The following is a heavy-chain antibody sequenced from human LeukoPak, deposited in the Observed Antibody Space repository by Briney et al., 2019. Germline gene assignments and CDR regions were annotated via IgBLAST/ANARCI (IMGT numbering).Heavy chain of an antibody. V-gene: IGHV4-30-4*01. CDR1: GVSINSGDYY. J-gene: IGHJ4*02. Sequence: PSQTLSLTCSVSGVSINSGDYYWSWIRQPPGKGLEYIGYISSSGSAYHNPSLKSRLNIAIDTSKNQFSLKLNSVTAADTAVYYCARFSMDRGVFDYWGQGTLVTVSS. CDR3: ARFSMDRGVFDY. D-gene: IGHD3-10*01. CDR2: ISSSGSA.